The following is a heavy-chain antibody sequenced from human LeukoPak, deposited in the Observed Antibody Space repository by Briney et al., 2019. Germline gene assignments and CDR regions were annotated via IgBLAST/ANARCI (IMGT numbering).Heavy chain of an antibody. CDR1: GGSISGSSYY. Sequence: SETLSLTCTVSGGSISGSSYYWGWIRQPPGKGLEWIGSIYYSGSTYYNPSLKSRVTISVDTSKNQFSLKLSSVTAADTAVYYCARARGYYYYDSSGLFDYWGQGTLVTVSS. CDR3: ARARGYYYYDSSGLFDY. V-gene: IGHV4-39*07. D-gene: IGHD3-22*01. J-gene: IGHJ4*02. CDR2: IYYSGST.